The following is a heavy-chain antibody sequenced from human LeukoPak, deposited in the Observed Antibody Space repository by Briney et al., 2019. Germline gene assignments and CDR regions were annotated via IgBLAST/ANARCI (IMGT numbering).Heavy chain of an antibody. CDR2: INPNSGGT. J-gene: IGHJ4*02. CDR3: AGGSYSVSIPRY. V-gene: IGHV1-2*02. Sequence: ASVKVSCKASGYTFTGYYMHWVRQAPGQGLEWMGWINPNSGGTNYAQTFQGRVTMTRDTSISTAYMELSRLRSDDTVVYYCAGGSYSVSIPRYWGQGTLVSVSS. D-gene: IGHD1-26*01. CDR1: GYTFTGYY.